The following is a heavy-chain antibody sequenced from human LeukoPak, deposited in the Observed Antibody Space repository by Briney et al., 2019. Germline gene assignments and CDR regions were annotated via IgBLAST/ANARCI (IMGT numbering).Heavy chain of an antibody. J-gene: IGHJ4*02. CDR1: GFTFSSYE. D-gene: IGHD3-22*01. Sequence: GGSLRLSCAASGFTFSSYEMNWVRQAPGKGLEWVSYISSSGSTIYYADSVKGRFTISRDNSKNTLYLQMNSLRAEDTAVYYCARYEADSGYFSAWGQGTLVTVSS. CDR3: ARYEADSGYFSA. CDR2: ISSSGSTI. V-gene: IGHV3-48*03.